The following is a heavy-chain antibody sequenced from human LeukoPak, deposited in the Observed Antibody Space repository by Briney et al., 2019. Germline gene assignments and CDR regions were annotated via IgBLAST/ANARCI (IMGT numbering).Heavy chain of an antibody. CDR3: ARGRDGYNLIDAFDI. V-gene: IGHV3-21*01. CDR1: GFTFSSYS. D-gene: IGHD5-24*01. CDR2: ISSSSIYI. J-gene: IGHJ3*02. Sequence: GESLKISCAASGFTFSSYSMNWVRLAPGKGLEWVSSISSSSIYIYYADSVKGRFTISRDNAKKSMYLQTNSLRAEDTAVYYCARGRDGYNLIDAFDIWGQGTMVTVSS.